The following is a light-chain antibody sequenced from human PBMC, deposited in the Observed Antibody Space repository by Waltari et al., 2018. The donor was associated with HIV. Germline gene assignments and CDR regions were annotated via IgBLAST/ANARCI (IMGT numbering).Light chain of an antibody. CDR3: QQYYSTPWT. J-gene: IGKJ1*01. Sequence: DIVMTQFPDSLAVSLGERATINCKSSQRFLCRSNNKDYLAWYQQNPGQPPKLLISWASSRVSGVPDRFSGSGSGTDFTLTISRLQAEDVAVYYCQQYYSTPWTFGQGTRVEIK. V-gene: IGKV4-1*01. CDR1: QRFLCRSNNKDY. CDR2: WAS.